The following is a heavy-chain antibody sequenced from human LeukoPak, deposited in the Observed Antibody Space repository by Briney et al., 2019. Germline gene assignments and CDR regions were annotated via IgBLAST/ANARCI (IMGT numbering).Heavy chain of an antibody. Sequence: ASVKVSCKASGYTFTSYGIGWVRQAPGQGLEWMGWISAYNGNTNYAQKLQGRVTMTTDTSTSTAYMGLRSLRSDDTAVYYCARDGLLGMLTGNAFDIWGQGTMVTVSS. CDR3: ARDGLLGMLTGNAFDI. V-gene: IGHV1-18*01. D-gene: IGHD2-8*01. CDR2: ISAYNGNT. CDR1: GYTFTSYG. J-gene: IGHJ3*02.